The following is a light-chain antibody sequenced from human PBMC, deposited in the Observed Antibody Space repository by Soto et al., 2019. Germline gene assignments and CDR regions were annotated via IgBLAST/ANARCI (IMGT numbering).Light chain of an antibody. Sequence: DIRITQSPSIVSASVGYRFTITCRASQSISSWLAWYQQKPGKAPKILIYKASSLESGVPSRFSGSGSGTEFTLTISSLQPDDFATYYCQQYENYWTFGQGTTVDIK. CDR2: KAS. J-gene: IGKJ1*01. V-gene: IGKV1-5*03. CDR3: QQYENYWT. CDR1: QSISSW.